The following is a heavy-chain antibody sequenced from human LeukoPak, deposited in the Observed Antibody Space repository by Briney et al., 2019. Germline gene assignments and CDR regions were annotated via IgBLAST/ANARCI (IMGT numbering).Heavy chain of an antibody. V-gene: IGHV3-7*01. J-gene: IGHJ4*02. CDR1: GFTFSTYW. CDR3: ARDGRSRISDC. CDR2: IRQDGSEK. Sequence: PGGSLRLSCAASGFTFSTYWMSWVRQAPGKGLEWVANIRQDGSEKYYVDSVKGRFTISRDNAKNSLFLQMNSLRAEDTAVYYCARDGRSRISDCWGQGTLVTVSS. D-gene: IGHD2-15*01.